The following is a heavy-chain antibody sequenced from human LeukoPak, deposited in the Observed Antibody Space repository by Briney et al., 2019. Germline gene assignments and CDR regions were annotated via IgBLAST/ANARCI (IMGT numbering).Heavy chain of an antibody. CDR2: ISGSGGST. J-gene: IGHJ4*02. CDR1: GFTFSSYA. V-gene: IGHV3-23*01. CDR3: AKALCSGGTCYRFDY. D-gene: IGHD2-15*01. Sequence: GGSLRLSCAASGFTFSSYAMSWVRQAPGKGLEWVSAISGSGGSTYSADSVKGRFTISRDNSKNTLYLQMNSLRAEDTAVYYCAKALCSGGTCYRFDYWGQETLVTVSS.